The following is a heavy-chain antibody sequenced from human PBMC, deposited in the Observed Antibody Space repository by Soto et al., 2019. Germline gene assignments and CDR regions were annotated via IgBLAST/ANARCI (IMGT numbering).Heavy chain of an antibody. Sequence: HPGGSLRLSCAASGFTFSSYAMSWVRQAPGKGLEWVSAISGSGGSTYYADSVKGRFTISRDNSKNTLYLQMNSLRAEDTAVYYCTTDLFIAGRPGPDYWGQGTLVTVSS. D-gene: IGHD6-6*01. CDR1: GFTFSSYA. CDR2: ISGSGGST. CDR3: TTDLFIAGRPGPDY. V-gene: IGHV3-23*01. J-gene: IGHJ4*02.